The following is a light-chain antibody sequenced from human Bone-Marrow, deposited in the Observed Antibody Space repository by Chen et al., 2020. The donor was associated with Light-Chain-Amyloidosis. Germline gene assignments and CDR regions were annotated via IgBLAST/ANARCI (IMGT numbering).Light chain of an antibody. Sequence: EIVLTQSPATVSLSPGDTATLSCRASESISFYLTWYQQKPGQAPRLLIYDASHRATGIPARFSGSGSGTDFTLTITNREPDDFAVYYCQQRSSWPTFGQGTRLEI. CDR2: DAS. CDR3: QQRSSWPT. V-gene: IGKV3-11*01. CDR1: ESISFY. J-gene: IGKJ5*01.